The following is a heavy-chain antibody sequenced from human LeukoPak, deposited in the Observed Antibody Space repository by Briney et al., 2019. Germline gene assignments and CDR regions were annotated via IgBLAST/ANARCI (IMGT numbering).Heavy chain of an antibody. D-gene: IGHD6-13*01. J-gene: IGHJ3*02. CDR3: ARAAAGTRNTFDI. Sequence: GGSLRLSCAASGFTFSSYWMHWVRQVPGKGLVWVSRINSDEGSTNYADSVKGRFTISSDNAKNTLYLQMNSLRAEDTAVYYCARAAAGTRNTFDIWGQGTMVTVSS. CDR2: INSDEGST. CDR1: GFTFSSYW. V-gene: IGHV3-74*01.